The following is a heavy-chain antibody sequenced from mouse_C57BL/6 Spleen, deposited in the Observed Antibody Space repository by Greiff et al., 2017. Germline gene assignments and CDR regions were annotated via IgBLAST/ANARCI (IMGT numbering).Heavy chain of an antibody. CDR1: GFTFSDYG. J-gene: IGHJ4*01. CDR2: ISSGSSTI. CDR3: ARTYYYGSPSYAMDY. Sequence: EVNVVESGGGLVTPGGSLKLSCAASGFTFSDYGMHWVRQAPEKGLEWVAYISSGSSTIYYADTGKGRFTISRDNAINTLFLQMTCLRSEDTAMYYCARTYYYGSPSYAMDYWGQGTSVTVSS. V-gene: IGHV5-17*01. D-gene: IGHD1-1*01.